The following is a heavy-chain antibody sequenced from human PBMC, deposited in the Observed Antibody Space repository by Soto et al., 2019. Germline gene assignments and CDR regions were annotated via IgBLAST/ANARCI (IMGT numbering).Heavy chain of an antibody. CDR2: ISSNGGTT. Sequence: EVQLAESGGGMVQPGGSLRLSCVASGFTFSSYAMHWVRQAPEKGLEYVSSISSNGGTTYYGNSVKGRFTISRDNSKNTLYLQMGSLRAEDMAVYYCVRRVSGNYDYWGQGTLVTVSS. D-gene: IGHD1-7*01. J-gene: IGHJ4*02. CDR1: GFTFSSYA. V-gene: IGHV3-64*01. CDR3: VRRVSGNYDY.